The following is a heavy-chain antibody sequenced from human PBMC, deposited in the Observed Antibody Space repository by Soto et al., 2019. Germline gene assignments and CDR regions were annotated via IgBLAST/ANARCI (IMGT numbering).Heavy chain of an antibody. CDR3: ARHYCSGGSCYKGMSWFDP. J-gene: IGHJ5*02. D-gene: IGHD2-15*01. CDR1: GGSISSSSYY. V-gene: IGHV4-39*01. CDR2: IYYSGST. Sequence: SETLSLTCTVSGGSISSSSYYWGWIRQPPGKGLEWIGSIYYSGSTYYNPSLKSRVTISVDTSKNQFSLKLSSVTAADTAVYYCARHYCSGGSCYKGMSWFDPWGQGTLVTVSS.